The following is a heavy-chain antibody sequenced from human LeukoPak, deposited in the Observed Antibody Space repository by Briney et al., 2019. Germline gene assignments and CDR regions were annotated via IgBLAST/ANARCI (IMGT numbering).Heavy chain of an antibody. J-gene: IGHJ4*02. Sequence: GGSLRLSCAASGFTFSSFAMTWVRQAPGKGLEWVSGFDGNGPNTYYADSVKGRWTISRDNSRNTLYLEMNSLRPEDTAIYYWANPRTPGLGWAQFDYWGQGPLVTVSS. V-gene: IGHV3-23*01. CDR1: GFTFSSFA. CDR3: ANPRTPGLGWAQFDY. CDR2: FDGNGPNT. D-gene: IGHD2-8*02.